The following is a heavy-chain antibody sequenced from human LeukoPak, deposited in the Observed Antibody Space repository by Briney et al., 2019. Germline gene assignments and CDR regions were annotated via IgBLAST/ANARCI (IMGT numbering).Heavy chain of an antibody. CDR2: ISGSGTST. V-gene: IGHV3-23*01. J-gene: IGHJ4*02. CDR1: EFTFSIYA. CDR3: AQIPFRSGDYHFDY. D-gene: IGHD3-3*01. Sequence: GGSLRLSCAASEFTFSIYAMSLVRQTPGKGLEWVSTISGSGTSTYYADSVKGRFTVSRDNSKNTLHLQMKSLSAADTAVYYCAQIPFRSGDYHFDYWGQGTLLTVSS.